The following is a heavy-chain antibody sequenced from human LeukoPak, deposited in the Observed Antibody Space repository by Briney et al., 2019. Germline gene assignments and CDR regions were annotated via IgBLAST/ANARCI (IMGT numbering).Heavy chain of an antibody. CDR2: IMPIFGTS. D-gene: IGHD3-3*01. CDR1: GGTFSSYA. V-gene: IGHV1-69*05. J-gene: IGHJ4*02. Sequence: SVKVSCKASGGTFSSYAISWVRQAPGQGVEWMGGIMPIFGTSNYAQKFQGRVTITTDESPSTAYMELSSLRSEDTAVYYCARGGGRFLEWLLYLWGQGTLVTVSS. CDR3: ARGGGRFLEWLLYL.